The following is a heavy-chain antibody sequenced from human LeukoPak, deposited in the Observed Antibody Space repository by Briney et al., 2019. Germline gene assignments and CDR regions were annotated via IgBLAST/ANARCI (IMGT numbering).Heavy chain of an antibody. J-gene: IGHJ4*02. D-gene: IGHD3-16*02. Sequence: SETLSLTCAVYGGSFSGYYWSWIRQPPGKGLEWIGEINHSGSTNYNPSLKSRVTISVDTSKNQFSLKLSSVTAADTAVYYCARHVYYDYVWGSYRYYFDYWGQGTLVTVSS. V-gene: IGHV4-34*01. CDR1: GGSFSGYY. CDR3: ARHVYYDYVWGSYRYYFDY. CDR2: INHSGST.